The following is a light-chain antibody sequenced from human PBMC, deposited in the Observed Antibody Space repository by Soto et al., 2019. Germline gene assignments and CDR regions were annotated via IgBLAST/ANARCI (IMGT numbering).Light chain of an antibody. CDR1: PSINNW. V-gene: IGKV1-5*01. Sequence: DIPMTQSPSTLSASVGDRVTITCRASPSINNWLAWYQQKPGKAPKFLIYDASNLESGVPSRFSGSASGTEFTLTISSLQPDDFATYSCQQYDNYPLTVGGGTKVDI. CDR2: DAS. J-gene: IGKJ4*02. CDR3: QQYDNYPLT.